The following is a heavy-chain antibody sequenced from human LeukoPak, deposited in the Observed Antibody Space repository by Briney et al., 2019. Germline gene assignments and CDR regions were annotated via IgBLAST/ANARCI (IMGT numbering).Heavy chain of an antibody. D-gene: IGHD4-23*01. V-gene: IGHV4-38-2*02. CDR2: MYDSRST. Sequence: PSETLSLTCAVSGYSISIGYYWGWIRQPPGKGLEWIGSMYDSRSTYYNQSLKSRVTISVDTSKNQFSLKLSCVTAADTAVYYCARDRSVYGGNPDYWGQGTLVTVSS. J-gene: IGHJ4*02. CDR3: ARDRSVYGGNPDY. CDR1: GYSISIGYY.